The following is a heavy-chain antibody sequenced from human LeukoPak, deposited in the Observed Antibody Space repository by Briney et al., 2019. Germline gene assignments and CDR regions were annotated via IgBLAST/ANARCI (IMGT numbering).Heavy chain of an antibody. V-gene: IGHV3-23*01. J-gene: IGHJ3*02. CDR2: ISGSGGST. D-gene: IGHD3-10*01. Sequence: GGSLRLSCAASGFTFSSYAMSWVRQAPGKGLEWVSAISGSGGSTYYADSVKGRFTISRDNSKNTLYLQMNSLRAEDTAVYYCAKAHRVLWFGEGTDAFDIWGQGTMVTVSS. CDR1: GFTFSSYA. CDR3: AKAHRVLWFGEGTDAFDI.